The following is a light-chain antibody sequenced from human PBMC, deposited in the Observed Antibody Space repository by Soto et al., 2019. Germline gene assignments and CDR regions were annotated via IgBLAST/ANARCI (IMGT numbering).Light chain of an antibody. CDR2: EVN. CDR3: SSYAGSSNV. V-gene: IGLV2-8*01. Sequence: QSALTQPRSVSGSPGQSATISCTGTSSDVGGYNYVSWYQQHPGKAPKLMIYEVNKRPSGVPDRFPGSKSGNTASLTVSGLQAEDEADYYCSSYAGSSNVFGTGTKVTVL. CDR1: SSDVGGYNY. J-gene: IGLJ1*01.